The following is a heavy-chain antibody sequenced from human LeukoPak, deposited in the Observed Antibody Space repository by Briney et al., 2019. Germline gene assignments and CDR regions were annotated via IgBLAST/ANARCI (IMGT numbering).Heavy chain of an antibody. D-gene: IGHD6-19*01. Sequence: SVKVSCKASGGTFSSYAISWVRQAPGQGLEWMGGIIPIFGTANYAQEFRGRVTITTDESTSTAYMELSSLRSEDTAVYYCATSPSSGWYPDYWGQGTLVTVSS. CDR3: ATSPSSGWYPDY. J-gene: IGHJ4*02. CDR2: IIPIFGTA. CDR1: GGTFSSYA. V-gene: IGHV1-69*05.